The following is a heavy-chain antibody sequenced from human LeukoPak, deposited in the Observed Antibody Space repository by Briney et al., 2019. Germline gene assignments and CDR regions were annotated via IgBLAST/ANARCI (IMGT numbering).Heavy chain of an antibody. CDR3: ASYPYSSSWYFDS. Sequence: GGSLRLSCTASGLTFSSYEMNLVRQAPGKALEWVAVISSGGGTIYYADSVKGRFTISRDNAKSSLFLQMDSLRDDDTAVYYCASYPYSSSWYFDSWGQGALVTVSS. J-gene: IGHJ4*02. D-gene: IGHD6-13*01. CDR1: GLTFSSYE. CDR2: ISSGGGTI. V-gene: IGHV3-48*03.